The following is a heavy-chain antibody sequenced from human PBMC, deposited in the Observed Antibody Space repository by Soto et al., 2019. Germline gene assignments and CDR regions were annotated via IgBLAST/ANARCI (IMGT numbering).Heavy chain of an antibody. D-gene: IGHD1-7*01. CDR3: ARNILGGTTDY. CDR1: GYSFSTHA. V-gene: IGHV1-3*01. J-gene: IGHJ4*02. CDR2: INSVNDHT. Sequence: ASVKVSCKASGYSFSTHAMHWVRQAPGQGLEWVGWINSVNDHTIYSEKFHGRVTITSDTSATTAYMELSSLTSEDTAIYYCARNILGGTTDYWGQGTLVTVSS.